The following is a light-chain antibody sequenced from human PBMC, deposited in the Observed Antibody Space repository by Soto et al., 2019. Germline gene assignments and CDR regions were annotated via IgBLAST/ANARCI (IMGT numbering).Light chain of an antibody. J-gene: IGLJ1*01. CDR3: SSYTGTYTYV. CDR2: EVS. V-gene: IGLV2-14*01. Sequence: QSALTQPASVSGSPGQSITISCTGTRNDIGDYSFVSWYQQHPGKVPKLLIYEVSDRPSGISSRFSGSKSGNTASLTISGLQAEDEAHYYCSSYTGTYTYVFGTGTRSPS. CDR1: RNDIGDYSF.